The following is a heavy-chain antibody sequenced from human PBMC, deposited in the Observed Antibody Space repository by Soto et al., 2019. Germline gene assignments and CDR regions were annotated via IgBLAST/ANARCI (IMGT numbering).Heavy chain of an antibody. CDR1: GLTFSSYA. CDR3: ARESITIFGVVFYYFDY. V-gene: IGHV3-30-3*01. D-gene: IGHD3-3*01. J-gene: IGHJ4*02. CDR2: ISYDGSNK. Sequence: GGSLRLSCAASGLTFSSYAMHWVRQAPGKGLEWVAVISYDGSNKYYADSVKGRFTISRDNSKNTLYLQMNSLRAEDTAVYYCARESITIFGVVFYYFDYWGQGTLVTVSS.